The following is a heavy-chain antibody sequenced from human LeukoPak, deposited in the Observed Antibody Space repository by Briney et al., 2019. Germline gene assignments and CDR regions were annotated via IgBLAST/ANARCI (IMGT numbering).Heavy chain of an antibody. CDR2: ITSGTST. Sequence: GGSLRLSCVASGFTFSSHGMNWVRQAPGKGLEWVSGITSGTSTYYADSVKGRFTISRDNSKNTLYLQMNSLRAEDTAVYYCARVRRAYYYYMDVWGKGTTVTISS. J-gene: IGHJ6*03. CDR1: GFTFSSHG. CDR3: ARVRRAYYYYMDV. V-gene: IGHV3-23*01.